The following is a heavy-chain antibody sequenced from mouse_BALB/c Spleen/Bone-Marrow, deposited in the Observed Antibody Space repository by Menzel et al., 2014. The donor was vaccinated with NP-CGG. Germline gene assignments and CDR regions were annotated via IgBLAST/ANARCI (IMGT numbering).Heavy chain of an antibody. CDR3: ARGDDYVSWFAY. Sequence: EVKVVESGGGLVQPGGSLKLSCAASGFTFSNYGMSWVRQTPDKRLEFVATINTNGGEIYYPDSVKGRFTISRDSAKNTLYLQMRSLKSEDTAMYYCARGDDYVSWFAYWGQRTLVTVSA. V-gene: IGHV5-6-3*01. CDR2: INTNGGEI. CDR1: GFTFSNYG. J-gene: IGHJ3*01. D-gene: IGHD2-4*01.